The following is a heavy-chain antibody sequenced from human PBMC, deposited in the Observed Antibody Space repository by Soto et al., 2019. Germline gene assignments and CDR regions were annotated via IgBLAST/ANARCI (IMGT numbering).Heavy chain of an antibody. D-gene: IGHD1-1*01. Sequence: GGSLSLSCAASGFTFSSYSMNWVRQAPGKGLEWVSYFSSSSSTIYYADSVKGRFTISRDNAKNSLYLQMNSLRAEDTAVYYCAVLDDAFDIWGQGTMVTVSS. CDR1: GFTFSSYS. CDR3: AVLDDAFDI. V-gene: IGHV3-48*01. CDR2: FSSSSSTI. J-gene: IGHJ3*02.